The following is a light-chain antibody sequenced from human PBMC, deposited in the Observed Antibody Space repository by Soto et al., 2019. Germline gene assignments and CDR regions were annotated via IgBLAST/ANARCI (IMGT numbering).Light chain of an antibody. CDR1: SSDVANYNF. J-gene: IGLJ2*01. CDR2: EVT. CDR3: SSYAGSTTVL. Sequence: QSVLTQPPSASGSPGQSVTISCTGTSSDVANYNFVSWYQQYPGRAPKLMIFEVTKRPSGVPDRFSGSKSGNTASLTVSGLQAEDEADYYCSSYAGSTTVLFGGGTKLTVL. V-gene: IGLV2-8*01.